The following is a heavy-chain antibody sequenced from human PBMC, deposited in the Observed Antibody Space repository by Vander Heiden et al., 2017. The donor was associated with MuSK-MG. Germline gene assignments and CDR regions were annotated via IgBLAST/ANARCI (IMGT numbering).Heavy chain of an antibody. V-gene: IGHV5-51*01. J-gene: IGHJ4*02. CDR3: ARQEGTSGGVVTPADY. CDR1: GYIFTTYW. CDR2: IYPGDSDT. D-gene: IGHD3-3*01. Sequence: EVQLVQSGAEVKKPGESLKISCQGSGYIFTTYWIGWVRPMPGQGLEGMGIIYPGDSDTRYSPSFQGQVTISADKSISTAYLKWSSLKASETAMYYCARQEGTSGGVVTPADYWGQGTLVTVSS.